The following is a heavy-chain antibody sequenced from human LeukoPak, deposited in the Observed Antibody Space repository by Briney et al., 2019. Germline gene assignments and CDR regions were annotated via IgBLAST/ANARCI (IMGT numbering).Heavy chain of an antibody. D-gene: IGHD3-22*01. CDR1: GGSISSGSYY. Sequence: PSETLSLTCTVSGGSISSGSYYWSWIRQPAGKGLEWIGRIYTSGSTNYNPSLKSRVTISVDTSKNQFSLKLSSVTAADTAVYYCAGERQYYYGSSGYRDYWGQGTLVTVSS. J-gene: IGHJ4*02. CDR2: IYTSGST. CDR3: AGERQYYYGSSGYRDY. V-gene: IGHV4-61*02.